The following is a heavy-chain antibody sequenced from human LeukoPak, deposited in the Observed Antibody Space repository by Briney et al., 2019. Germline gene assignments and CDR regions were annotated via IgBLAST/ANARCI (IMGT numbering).Heavy chain of an antibody. V-gene: IGHV4-59*01. CDR1: GGSISSYY. CDR3: ARARPVVGATEYYFDY. J-gene: IGHJ4*02. D-gene: IGHD1-26*01. Sequence: PSGTLSLTCTVSGGSISSYYWSWIRQPPGKGLEWIGYIYYSGSTNYNPSLKSRVTISVDTSKNQFSLKLSSVTAADTAVYYCARARPVVGATEYYFDYWGQGTLVTVSS. CDR2: IYYSGST.